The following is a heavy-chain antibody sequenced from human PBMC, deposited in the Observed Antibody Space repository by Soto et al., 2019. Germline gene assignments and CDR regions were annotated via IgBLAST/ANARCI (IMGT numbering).Heavy chain of an antibody. CDR2: IFFSGGT. V-gene: IGHV4-59*01. D-gene: IGHD1-7*01. CDR1: GGSISSYY. J-gene: IGHJ6*02. Sequence: PSETLSLTCTVSGGSISSYYWSWIRQPPGKGLEWIGYIFFSGGTNYNPSLKSRVTISVDTSKNQFSLKLTSVTAADTAVYYCAREGLISGTTYYYYGMDVWGQGTTVTVSS. CDR3: AREGLISGTTYYYYGMDV.